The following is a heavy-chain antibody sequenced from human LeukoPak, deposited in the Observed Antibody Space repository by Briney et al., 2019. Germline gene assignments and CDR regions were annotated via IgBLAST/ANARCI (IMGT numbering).Heavy chain of an antibody. V-gene: IGHV3-7*01. CDR3: ARSSTTYYYDTSSHY. Sequence: PGGSLRLSCAVSGFTLSSYWMTWVRQTPGKGLEWVANIKQDGSEKYYVDSVKGRFTISRDNAKNSLYLQMNSLRAEDTAVYYCARSSTTYYYDTSSHYWGQGTLVTVSS. J-gene: IGHJ4*02. D-gene: IGHD3-22*01. CDR1: GFTLSSYW. CDR2: IKQDGSEK.